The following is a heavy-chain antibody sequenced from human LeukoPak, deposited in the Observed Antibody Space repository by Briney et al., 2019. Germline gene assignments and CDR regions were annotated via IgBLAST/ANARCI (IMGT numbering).Heavy chain of an antibody. J-gene: IGHJ4*02. CDR1: GFTFSSYA. CDR2: ISYDGSNK. Sequence: GGSLRLSCAASGFTFSSYAMHWVRQAPGKGLEWVAVISYDGSNKYYADSVKGRFTISGDNSKNTPYLQMNSLRAEDTAVYYCARDEVGAFDYWGQGTLVTVSS. V-gene: IGHV3-30-3*01. D-gene: IGHD1-26*01. CDR3: ARDEVGAFDY.